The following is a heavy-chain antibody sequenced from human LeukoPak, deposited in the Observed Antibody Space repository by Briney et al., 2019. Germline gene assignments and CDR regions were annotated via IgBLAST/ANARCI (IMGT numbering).Heavy chain of an antibody. V-gene: IGHV3-30*18. CDR2: ISYDGSNK. CDR1: GFTFSSYG. D-gene: IGHD3-10*01. Sequence: SGGSLRLSCAASGFTFSSYGMHWVRQAPGKGLEWVAVISYDGSNKYYADSVKGRFTISRDNSKNTLYLQMNSLRAEDTAVYYCAKDVGFYYYYGMDVWGQGTTVTVSS. J-gene: IGHJ6*02. CDR3: AKDVGFYYYYGMDV.